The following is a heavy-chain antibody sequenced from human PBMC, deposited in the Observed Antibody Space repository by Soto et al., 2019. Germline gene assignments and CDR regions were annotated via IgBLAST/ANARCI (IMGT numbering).Heavy chain of an antibody. J-gene: IGHJ1*01. CDR1: GGSVSSGSYY. CDR2: IYYSGST. CDR3: ARDGAPPNKYFQH. V-gene: IGHV4-61*01. D-gene: IGHD4-17*01. Sequence: QVQLQESGPGLVKPSETLSLICTVSGGSVSSGSYYWSWIRQPPGKGLEWIGYIYYSGSTNYNPSLKRRVTISVDTSKNQFSLKLSSVTAADTAVYYCARDGAPPNKYFQHWGQGTLVTVSS.